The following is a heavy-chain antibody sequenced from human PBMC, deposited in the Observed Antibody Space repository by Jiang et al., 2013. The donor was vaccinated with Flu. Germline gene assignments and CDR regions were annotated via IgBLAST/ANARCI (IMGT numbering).Heavy chain of an antibody. CDR3: ARDAGNSGYEIYDY. Sequence: EVKKPGASVKVSCKASGYTFTSYAISWVRQAPGQGLEWMGWISAYNGNTNYVEKVQGRVTMTTDTPTSTAYMELRSLRSDDTAVYYCARDAGNSGYEIYDYWGQGTLVTVSS. CDR1: GYTFTSYA. J-gene: IGHJ4*02. D-gene: IGHD3-9*01. V-gene: IGHV1-18*01. CDR2: ISAYNGNT.